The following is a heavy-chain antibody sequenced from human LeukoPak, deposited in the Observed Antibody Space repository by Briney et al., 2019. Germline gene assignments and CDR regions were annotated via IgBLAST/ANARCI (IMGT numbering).Heavy chain of an antibody. CDR2: IYSGGST. CDR3: ASGIVGARALRY. Sequence: TGGPLRLSCAASGFTVSSNYMSWVRQAPGKGLEWVSVIYSGGSTYYADSVKGRFTISRDNSKNTLYLQMNSLRAEDTAVYYCASGIVGARALRYWGQGTLVTVSS. V-gene: IGHV3-53*01. CDR1: GFTVSSNY. J-gene: IGHJ4*02. D-gene: IGHD1-26*01.